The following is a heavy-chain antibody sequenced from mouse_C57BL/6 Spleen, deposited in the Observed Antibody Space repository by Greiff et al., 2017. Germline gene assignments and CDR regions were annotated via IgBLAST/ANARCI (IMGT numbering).Heavy chain of an antibody. CDR2: ISSGSSTL. CDR1: GFTFSDYG. J-gene: IGHJ3*01. V-gene: IGHV5-17*01. Sequence: EVMLVESGGGLVKPGGSLKLSCAASGFTFSDYGMHWVRQAPEKGLEWVAYISSGSSTLYYADTVKGRFTISRDNAKNTLFLQMTSLRSEDTAMYYCARDYYGSSWFAYWGQGTLVTVSA. D-gene: IGHD1-1*01. CDR3: ARDYYGSSWFAY.